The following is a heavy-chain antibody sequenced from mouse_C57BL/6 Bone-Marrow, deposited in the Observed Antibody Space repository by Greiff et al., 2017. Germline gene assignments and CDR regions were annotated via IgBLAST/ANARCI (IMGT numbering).Heavy chain of an antibody. D-gene: IGHD2-5*01. J-gene: IGHJ4*01. Sequence: VQLQQPGAELVKPGASVKVSCKASGYTFTSYWMHWVKQRPGQGLEWIGRIHPSDSDTNYNQKFKGKATLTVDKSSSTAYMQLSSLTSEDSAVYYCATGPYYSNYYAMDYWGQGTSVTVSS. CDR1: GYTFTSYW. CDR3: ATGPYYSNYYAMDY. V-gene: IGHV1-74*01. CDR2: IHPSDSDT.